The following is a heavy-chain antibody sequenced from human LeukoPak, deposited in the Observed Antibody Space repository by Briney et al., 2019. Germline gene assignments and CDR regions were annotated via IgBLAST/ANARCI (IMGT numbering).Heavy chain of an antibody. Sequence: PGRSLRLSCAASGFTFSSYAMHWVRQAPGKGLEWVAVISYDGSNKYYADFVKGRFTISRDNSKNTLYLQMNSLRAEDTAVYYCARDRYGSGRPWFDPWGQGTLVTVSS. CDR2: ISYDGSNK. D-gene: IGHD3-10*01. CDR1: GFTFSSYA. V-gene: IGHV3-30*04. CDR3: ARDRYGSGRPWFDP. J-gene: IGHJ5*02.